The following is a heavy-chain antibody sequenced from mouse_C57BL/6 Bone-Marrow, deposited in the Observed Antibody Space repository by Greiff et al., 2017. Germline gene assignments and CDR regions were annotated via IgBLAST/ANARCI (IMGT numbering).Heavy chain of an antibody. CDR2: IYPRSGNT. CDR1: GYTFTSYG. V-gene: IGHV1-81*01. CDR3: APYYYGRSSYCDD. Sequence: QVHVKQSGAELARPGASVKLSCKASGYTFTSYGISWVKQRTGQGLEWIGEIYPRSGNTYYNEKFKGKATLTADKSSRTAYMELRSLTSEDSAVYFCAPYYYGRSSYCDDWGQGTTLTVSS. J-gene: IGHJ2*01. D-gene: IGHD1-1*01.